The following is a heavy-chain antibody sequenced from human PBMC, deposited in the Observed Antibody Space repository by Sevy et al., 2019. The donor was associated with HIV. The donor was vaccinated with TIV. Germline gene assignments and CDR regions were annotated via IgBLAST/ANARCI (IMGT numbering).Heavy chain of an antibody. V-gene: IGHV3-49*03. CDR2: IRNKAYDGTT. Sequence: GESLKISCKASGFTFGDYAMSWFRQAPGKGLEWVGFIRNKAYDGTTEYAASVKGRFTISRDESKSIAYLQMNSLKTEDTAVYYCTRDPTEGIAVAGNWYDPWGQGTLVTVSS. CDR3: TRDPTEGIAVAGNWYDP. D-gene: IGHD6-19*01. J-gene: IGHJ5*02. CDR1: GFTFGDYA.